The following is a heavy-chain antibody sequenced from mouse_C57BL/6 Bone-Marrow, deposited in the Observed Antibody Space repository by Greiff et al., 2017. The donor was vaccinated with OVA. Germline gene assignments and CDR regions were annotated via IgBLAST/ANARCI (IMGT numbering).Heavy chain of an antibody. CDR2: IYPRDGST. J-gene: IGHJ2*01. CDR1: GYTFTSYD. CDR3: AREFITTVVAREDYFDY. Sequence: QVHVKQSGPELVKPGASVKLSCKASGYTFTSYDINWVKQRPGQGLEWIGWIYPRDGSTKYNEKFKGKATLTVDTSSSTAYMELHSLTSEDSAVYFCAREFITTVVAREDYFDYWGQGTTLTVSS. D-gene: IGHD1-1*01. V-gene: IGHV1-85*01.